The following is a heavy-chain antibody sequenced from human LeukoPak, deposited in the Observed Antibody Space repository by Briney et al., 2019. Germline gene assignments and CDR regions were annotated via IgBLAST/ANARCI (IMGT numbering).Heavy chain of an antibody. D-gene: IGHD6-13*01. J-gene: IGHJ4*02. V-gene: IGHV3-64D*06. CDR1: GFTFSSYA. CDR3: VKVSISSSWIPFDY. Sequence: PGGSLRLSCSASGFTFSSYAMHWVRQAPGKGREYVSSISSNGGSTYYADSVKGRFTISRDNSKNTLYLQMSSLRAEDTAVYYCVKVSISSSWIPFDYWGQGTLVTVSS. CDR2: ISSNGGST.